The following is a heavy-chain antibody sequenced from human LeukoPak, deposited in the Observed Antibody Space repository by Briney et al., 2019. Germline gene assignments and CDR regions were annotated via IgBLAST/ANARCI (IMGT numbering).Heavy chain of an antibody. Sequence: GGSLRLSCAASGFTVSSNYMNWIRQTPGKGLEWLAYISGSGSDMYYADSVKGRFTISRDNAKNSLYLQMNSLRPDDTALYYCSTDPRLLIYWGHGTLVTVSS. V-gene: IGHV3-11*01. D-gene: IGHD2-8*01. CDR2: ISGSGSDM. J-gene: IGHJ4*01. CDR1: GFTVSSNY. CDR3: STDPRLLIY.